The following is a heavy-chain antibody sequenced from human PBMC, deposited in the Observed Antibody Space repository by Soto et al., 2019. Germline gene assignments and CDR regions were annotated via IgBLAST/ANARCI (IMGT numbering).Heavy chain of an antibody. CDR3: ARDPREGSGSYYPTYYYGMAV. CDR2: IIPIFGTA. D-gene: IGHD3-10*01. Sequence: QVQLVQSGAEVKKPGSSVKVSCKASGGTFSSYAISWVRQAPGQGLEWMGGIIPIFGTANYAQKFQGRVTTTADESTSTAYMALSSLRSADTAVYYCARDPREGSGSYYPTYYYGMAVWGQGTTVTVSS. J-gene: IGHJ6*02. V-gene: IGHV1-69*01. CDR1: GGTFSSYA.